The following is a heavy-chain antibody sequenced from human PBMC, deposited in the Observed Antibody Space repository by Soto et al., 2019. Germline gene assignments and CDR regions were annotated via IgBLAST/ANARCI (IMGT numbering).Heavy chain of an antibody. CDR1: GGTFSSYA. J-gene: IGHJ6*02. D-gene: IGHD3-10*01. CDR2: IIPIFGTT. V-gene: IGHV1-69*01. Sequence: QVQLVQSGAEVKKPGSSVKVSCKASGGTFSSYAISWVRQAPGQGLEWMGGIIPIFGTTNYAQKFQGRVTITADESTSTAYMELSSLRSEDTAVYYCARDSTTLWFGELLPAGMDVWGQGTTVTVSS. CDR3: ARDSTTLWFGELLPAGMDV.